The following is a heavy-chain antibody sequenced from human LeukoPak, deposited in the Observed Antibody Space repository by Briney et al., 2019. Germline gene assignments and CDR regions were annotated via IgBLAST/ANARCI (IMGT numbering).Heavy chain of an antibody. CDR2: INHSGST. Sequence: SETLSLTCAVYGGSFSGYYWSWLRQPPGKGLEWIGEINHSGSTNYNPSLKSRVSISVDTSKNQFSLKLSSVTAADTAVYYCARVNRNYDFWSGYYIPDFDYWGQGTLVTVSS. V-gene: IGHV4-34*01. D-gene: IGHD3-3*01. CDR1: GGSFSGYY. CDR3: ARVNRNYDFWSGYYIPDFDY. J-gene: IGHJ4*02.